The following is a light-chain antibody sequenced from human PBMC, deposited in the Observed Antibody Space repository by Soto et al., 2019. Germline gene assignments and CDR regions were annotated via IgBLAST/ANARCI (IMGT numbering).Light chain of an antibody. CDR2: AAS. V-gene: IGKV1-39*01. Sequence: DIRMQQSPSSLSSPVGDSAPISCRASQSISRYLNWYQQKPGKAPSLLIYAASSLHSGIPSRFSGSESGTDFTLTITSLQPEDSATYYCQQTYATPLTFGQGTRLAI. CDR3: QQTYATPLT. J-gene: IGKJ5*01. CDR1: QSISRY.